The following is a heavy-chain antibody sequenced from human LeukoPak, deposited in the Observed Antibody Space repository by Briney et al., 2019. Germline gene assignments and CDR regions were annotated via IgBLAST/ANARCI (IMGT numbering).Heavy chain of an antibody. D-gene: IGHD3-10*01. J-gene: IGHJ4*02. V-gene: IGHV4-38-2*01. CDR2: IYHSGST. CDR3: ARHGFGSYFDY. Sequence: SETLSLTCAVSGYSISSGYYWGWIRQPPGKGLEWIGSIYHSGSTYYNPSLKSRVTISVDTSKNQFSLKLSSVTAADTAVYYCARHGFGSYFDYWGQGILVTVSS. CDR1: GYSISSGYY.